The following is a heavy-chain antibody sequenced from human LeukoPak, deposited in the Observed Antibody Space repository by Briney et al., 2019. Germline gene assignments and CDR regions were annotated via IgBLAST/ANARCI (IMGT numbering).Heavy chain of an antibody. Sequence: GGSQRLSCAASGFTFSSYAMSWVRQAPGKGLEWVSAISGSGGSTYYADSVKGRFTISRDNSKNTLYLQMNSLRAEDTAVYYCAKGKRGYSSGWSFDYWGQGTLVTVSS. V-gene: IGHV3-23*01. J-gene: IGHJ4*02. CDR2: ISGSGGST. D-gene: IGHD6-19*01. CDR1: GFTFSSYA. CDR3: AKGKRGYSSGWSFDY.